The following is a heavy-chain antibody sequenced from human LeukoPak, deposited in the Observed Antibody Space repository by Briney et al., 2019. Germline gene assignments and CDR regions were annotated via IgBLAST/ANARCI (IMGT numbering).Heavy chain of an antibody. CDR1: GVPFSNYY. Sequence: PSETLSLTCAVSGVPFSNYYWSWVRQSPRQALEWIGEINHSGYTNYNPSLKSRVTTSIDTSKNQFSLRLTSVTAADTGVYYCTRAVAGHPDWGQGTLVTVSS. CDR2: INHSGYT. J-gene: IGHJ4*02. D-gene: IGHD5-12*01. V-gene: IGHV4-34*01. CDR3: TRAVAGHPD.